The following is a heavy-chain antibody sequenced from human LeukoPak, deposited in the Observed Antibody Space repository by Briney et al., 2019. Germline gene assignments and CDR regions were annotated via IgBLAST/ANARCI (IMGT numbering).Heavy chain of an antibody. CDR2: IVDVGDT. CDR3: AKDYCRGGNCPLPFFDS. D-gene: IGHD2-15*01. CDR1: GFTLSEHA. V-gene: IGHV3-23*01. Sequence: GGSLRLSCAVSGFTLSEHAMSWVRQAPGEGLEWVSGIVDVGDTYYADSVKGRFTISRDSSKNTLYLQMNSLRAEDTATYYCAKDYCRGGNCPLPFFDSWGQGTLVTVSS. J-gene: IGHJ4*02.